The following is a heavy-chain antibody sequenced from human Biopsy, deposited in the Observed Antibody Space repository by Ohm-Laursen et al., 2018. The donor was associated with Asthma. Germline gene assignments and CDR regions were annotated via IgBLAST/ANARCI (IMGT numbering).Heavy chain of an antibody. Sequence: SLRLSCAAPGFTVSRDHMFWVRQAPGKGLEWVSRVKGDGRRTSYADSVKGRFTISRDNAKNTLYLQMNSLRVEDTAVYYCARDGVVPDAMYYHYYYGLDVWGQGTTVTVSS. V-gene: IGHV3-74*01. D-gene: IGHD2-2*01. CDR2: VKGDGRRT. J-gene: IGHJ6*02. CDR3: ARDGVVPDAMYYHYYYGLDV. CDR1: GFTVSRDH.